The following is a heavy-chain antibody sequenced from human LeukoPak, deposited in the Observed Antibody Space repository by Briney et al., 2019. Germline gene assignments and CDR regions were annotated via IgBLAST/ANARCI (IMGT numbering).Heavy chain of an antibody. CDR3: ARDQIRGYYDSSGYPAD. Sequence: ASVKVSCKASGYTFTSYDINWVRQATGQGLEWMGWMNPNSGNTGYAQKFQGRVTITRNTSISTAYMELRSLRSDDTAVYYCARDQIRGYYDSSGYPADWGQGTLVTVSS. J-gene: IGHJ4*02. CDR2: MNPNSGNT. D-gene: IGHD3-22*01. V-gene: IGHV1-8*03. CDR1: GYTFTSYD.